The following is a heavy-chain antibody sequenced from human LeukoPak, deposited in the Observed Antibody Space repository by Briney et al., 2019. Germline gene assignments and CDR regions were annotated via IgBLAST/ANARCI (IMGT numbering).Heavy chain of an antibody. J-gene: IGHJ3*02. V-gene: IGHV3-7*01. CDR1: GFTLSSYS. CDR3: ARPRGPSDAFDI. D-gene: IGHD3-16*01. CDR2: IKEDGTER. Sequence: GGSLRLSCAGSGFTLSSYSMDWVRQAPGKGLEWVGNIKEDGTERHYVNSVRGRFTISRDNANNSLYLQMDSLRAEDTAVYYCARPRGPSDAFDIWGQGTMVTVSS.